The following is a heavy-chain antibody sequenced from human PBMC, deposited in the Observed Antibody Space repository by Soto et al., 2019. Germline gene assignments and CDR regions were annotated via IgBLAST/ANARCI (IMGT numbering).Heavy chain of an antibody. D-gene: IGHD6-6*01. Sequence: SETLSLTCTVSGGSISSSTYYWDWIRQPPGKGLEWIGAMHYTGNKNYNPSLESRVTMSVDTSKNQFSLKLSSVTPTDTAVYYCARRSSSSLGSLFDPWGRGILVTVSS. J-gene: IGHJ5*02. CDR1: GGSISSSTYY. CDR2: MHYTGNK. CDR3: ARRSSSSLGSLFDP. V-gene: IGHV4-39*01.